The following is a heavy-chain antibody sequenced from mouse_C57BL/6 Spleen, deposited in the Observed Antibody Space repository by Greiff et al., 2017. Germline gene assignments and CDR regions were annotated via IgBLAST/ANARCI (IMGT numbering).Heavy chain of an antibody. D-gene: IGHD2-2*01. CDR3: TYGYDEV. J-gene: IGHJ2*01. CDR2: IHPTSGST. V-gene: IGHV1-64*01. CDR1: GYTFTSYW. Sequence: QVQLQQPGAELVMPGASVKLSCKASGYTFTSYWMHWVKQRPGQGLEWIGMIHPTSGSTNYNEKFKGKATLTVDNTSSTACMQLSSLTSEGSAVYDSTYGYDEVWGQGTTLTVSS.